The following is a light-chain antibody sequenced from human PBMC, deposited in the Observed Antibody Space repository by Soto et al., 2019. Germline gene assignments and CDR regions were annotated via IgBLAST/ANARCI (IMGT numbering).Light chain of an antibody. V-gene: IGKV1-12*01. CDR2: AAS. J-gene: IGKJ3*01. CDR1: QDISTW. CDR3: QQTYSTSPVT. Sequence: DIQMTQSPSSVSASVGDRVTITCRASQDISTWLAWYQQKPGKAPKLLIYAASSLFSGVPSRFSGSGSGTDFTLTISSLQPEDFATYYCQQTYSTSPVTFGPGTTVDVK.